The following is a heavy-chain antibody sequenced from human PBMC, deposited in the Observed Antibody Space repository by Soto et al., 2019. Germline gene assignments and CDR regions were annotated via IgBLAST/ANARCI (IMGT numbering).Heavy chain of an antibody. Sequence: EVQLVESGGGLVQPGSSLRLSCAASGFTFSASAIHWVRQASGKGLEWVGRVRTKNNNYATTYAASVTGRFTISRDYSRNTAFLQMSSLKTEDTAIYYCTSYDNSGYFYLNYWGQGTLVTVSS. V-gene: IGHV3-73*02. D-gene: IGHD3-22*01. J-gene: IGHJ4*02. CDR2: VRTKNNNYAT. CDR3: TSYDNSGYFYLNY. CDR1: GFTFSASA.